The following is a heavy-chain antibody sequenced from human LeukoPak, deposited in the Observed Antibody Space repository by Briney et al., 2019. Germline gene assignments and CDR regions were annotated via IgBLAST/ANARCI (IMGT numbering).Heavy chain of an antibody. CDR2: ISGSGGST. J-gene: IGHJ4*02. V-gene: IGHV3-23*01. Sequence: PGGSLRLSCAASGFTFSSYAMSWVGQAPGKRLEWVSAISGSGGSTYYADSVKGRFTISRDNSKNTLYLQMNSLRAEDTAVYYCAKALNQWELRPHCFDHWGQGTLVTVSS. CDR3: AKALNQWELRPHCFDH. CDR1: GFTFSSYA. D-gene: IGHD1-26*01.